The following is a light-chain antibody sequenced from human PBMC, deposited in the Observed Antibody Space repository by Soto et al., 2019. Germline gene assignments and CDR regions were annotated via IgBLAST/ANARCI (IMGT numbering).Light chain of an antibody. CDR3: HQRSNWPRT. CDR2: DSS. V-gene: IGKV3-11*01. Sequence: EIVLTQSPATLSLSPGERATLSCRASQSISSSLAWYHQKPGQAPRLLIYDSSNMPTGIPARFSGSESGTDFTLTISSLEPEDFAVYYCHQRSNWPRTFGQGTKVEIQ. CDR1: QSISSS. J-gene: IGKJ1*01.